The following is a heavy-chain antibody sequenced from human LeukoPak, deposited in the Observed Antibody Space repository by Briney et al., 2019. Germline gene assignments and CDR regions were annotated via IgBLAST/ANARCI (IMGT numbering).Heavy chain of an antibody. CDR2: MNPNSGNT. V-gene: IGHV1-8*01. J-gene: IGHJ4*02. D-gene: IGHD3-22*01. Sequence: ASVKVSCKASGYTFTSYDINWVRQATGQGLEWMGWMNPNSGNTGYAQKFQGRVTMTRNTSISTAYMELSSLRSEDTAVYYCARGLFRRPASSGYYVIVYWGQGTLVTVSS. CDR1: GYTFTSYD. CDR3: ARGLFRRPASSGYYVIVY.